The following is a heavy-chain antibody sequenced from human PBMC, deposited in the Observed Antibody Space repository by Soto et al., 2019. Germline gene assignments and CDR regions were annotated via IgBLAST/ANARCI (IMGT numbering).Heavy chain of an antibody. Sequence: QVQLQQWGAGLLKPSETLSLTCAVYGGSFSGYYWSWIRQPPGKGLEWIGEINHSGRTNYNPSLKSRVTLSVDTSKNQFSLKLSSVTAADTAVYYCARLRQLAIFEYWGQGTLVTVSS. CDR3: ARLRQLAIFEY. D-gene: IGHD6-6*01. CDR1: GGSFSGYY. J-gene: IGHJ4*02. V-gene: IGHV4-34*01. CDR2: INHSGRT.